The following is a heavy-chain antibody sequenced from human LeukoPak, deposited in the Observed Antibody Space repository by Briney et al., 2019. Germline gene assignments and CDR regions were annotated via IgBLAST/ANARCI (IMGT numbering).Heavy chain of an antibody. CDR3: ARRSGSYSL. CDR2: VNPSGST. Sequence: SQTLSLTCAVYGGSFSGYYWSWIGQPPGKGLEWIGEVNPSGSTNYNPSLESRVTISVDTPKNQFSLKLTSVTAADTAVYYCARRSGSYSLWGQGTLVTVSS. J-gene: IGHJ4*02. CDR1: GGSFSGYY. D-gene: IGHD3-10*01. V-gene: IGHV4-34*01.